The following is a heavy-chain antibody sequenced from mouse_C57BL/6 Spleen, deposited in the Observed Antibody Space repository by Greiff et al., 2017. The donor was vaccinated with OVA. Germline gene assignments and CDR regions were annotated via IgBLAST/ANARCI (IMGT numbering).Heavy chain of an antibody. V-gene: IGHV1-80*01. D-gene: IGHD2-4*01. Sequence: QVHVKQSGAELVKPGASVKISCKASGYAFSSYWMNWVKQRPGKGLEWIGQIYPGDGDTNYNGKFKGKATLTADKSSSTAYMQLSSLTSEDSAVYFCAKSYDYDGTGYFDYWGQGTTLTVSS. CDR1: GYAFSSYW. CDR2: IYPGDGDT. CDR3: AKSYDYDGTGYFDY. J-gene: IGHJ2*01.